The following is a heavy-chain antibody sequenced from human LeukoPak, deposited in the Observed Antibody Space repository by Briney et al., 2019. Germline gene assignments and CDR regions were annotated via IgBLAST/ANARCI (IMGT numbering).Heavy chain of an antibody. CDR2: ISAYNGNT. V-gene: IGHV1-18*01. J-gene: IGHJ4*02. CDR3: ARVYSSGWSN. D-gene: IGHD6-19*01. CDR1: GYTFTSYG. Sequence: GASVKVSCTASGYTFTSYGISWVRQAPGQGLEWMGWISAYNGNTNYANKLQGRVTISKDTSTSTAYMELRSLRSDDTVVYYCARVYSSGWSNWGQGTLVTVSS.